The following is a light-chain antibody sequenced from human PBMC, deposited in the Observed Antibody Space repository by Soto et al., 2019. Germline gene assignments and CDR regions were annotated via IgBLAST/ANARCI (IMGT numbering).Light chain of an antibody. CDR3: QQYYSTLWT. J-gene: IGKJ1*01. V-gene: IGKV4-1*01. CDR1: QSVLYSSNNKNY. CDR2: WAT. Sequence: DIVMTQSPDSLAVSLGERATINCKSSQSVLYSSNNKNYLAWYQQKPGQPPQLLIYWATTRESGVPDRFSGSGSGKDDTLTISSLQAEDVAVYYCQQYYSTLWTVGRGTKGEIK.